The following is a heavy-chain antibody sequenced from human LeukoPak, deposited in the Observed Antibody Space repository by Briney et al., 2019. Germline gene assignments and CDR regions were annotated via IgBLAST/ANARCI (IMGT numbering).Heavy chain of an antibody. D-gene: IGHD6-13*01. J-gene: IGHJ6*02. CDR2: IHYSGST. CDR3: ARGTPSSWYEDIYYYYGMDV. Sequence: PSETLSLTCTVSGGSVSSGSYYWSWIRQPPGKGLEWIGYIHYSGSTNYNPSLKSRVTISVDTSKNQFSLKLSSVTAADTAVYYCARGTPSSWYEDIYYYYGMDVWGQGTTVTVSS. CDR1: GGSVSSGSYY. V-gene: IGHV4-61*01.